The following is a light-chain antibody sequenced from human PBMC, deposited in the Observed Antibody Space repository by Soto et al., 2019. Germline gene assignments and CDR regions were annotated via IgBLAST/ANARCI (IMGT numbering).Light chain of an antibody. CDR3: AVWDDSLSGVV. Sequence: QSVLTQPPSASGTPGQRVIISCSGSSSNIGSNYVYWYQQLSGTAPKVLIYKNNQRPSGVHDRFSGSKSGTSASLAISGLRSEDAADYYCAVWDDSLSGVVFGGGTKLTVL. CDR2: KNN. J-gene: IGLJ2*01. V-gene: IGLV1-47*01. CDR1: SSNIGSNY.